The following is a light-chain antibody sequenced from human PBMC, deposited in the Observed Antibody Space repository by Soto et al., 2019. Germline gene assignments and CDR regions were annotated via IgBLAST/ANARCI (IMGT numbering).Light chain of an antibody. CDR1: RSLSSSY. Sequence: EIVLTQSPGTLSLSPGARATLSCRASRSLSSSYVVWYQHKPGQAPRLLIYAASRTATGIPDRFRGSGSATEYTLTISGLEAEDLSVYYCQQQGTFGQGTKLEIK. CDR3: QQQGT. CDR2: AAS. V-gene: IGKV3-20*01. J-gene: IGKJ2*01.